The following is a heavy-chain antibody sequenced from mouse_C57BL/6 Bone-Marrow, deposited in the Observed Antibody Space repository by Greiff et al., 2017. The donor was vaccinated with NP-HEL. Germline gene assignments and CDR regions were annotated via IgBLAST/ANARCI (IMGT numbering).Heavy chain of an antibody. V-gene: IGHV14-4*01. J-gene: IGHJ2*01. Sequence: VQLQQSGAELVRPGASVKLSCTASGFNIKDDYMHWVKQRPEQGLEWIGWIDPENGDTEYASKFQGKATITADTSSNTAYLQLSSLTPEDTAVYYCTTAVTTVVGEDWGQGTTLTVSS. CDR2: IDPENGDT. D-gene: IGHD1-1*01. CDR1: GFNIKDDY. CDR3: TTAVTTVVGED.